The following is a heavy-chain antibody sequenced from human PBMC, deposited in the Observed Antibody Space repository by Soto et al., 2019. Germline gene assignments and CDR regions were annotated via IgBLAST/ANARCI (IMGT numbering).Heavy chain of an antibody. V-gene: IGHV2-5*01. CDR1: GFSLSTSGVG. D-gene: IGHD2-2*01. J-gene: IGHJ4*02. Sequence: QITLKESGPTLVKPTQTLTLTCTFSGFSLSTSGVGVGWIRQPPGKALEWLALIYWNDDKRYSPCLKSRLTIPKNTPKNQVVLTRTNMDPVDTATYYCAHGDCSNTGGKRGFFDWGGKQPRVTVSS. CDR2: IYWNDDK. CDR3: AHGDCSNTGGKRGFFDW.